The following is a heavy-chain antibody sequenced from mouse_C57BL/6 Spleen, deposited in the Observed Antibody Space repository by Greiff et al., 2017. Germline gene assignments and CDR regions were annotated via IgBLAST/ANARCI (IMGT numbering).Heavy chain of an antibody. CDR2: INYDGSST. D-gene: IGHD1-1*01. CDR1: GFTFSDYY. CDR3: SREVTTVPESYLGC. V-gene: IGHV5-16*01. Sequence: EVKVVESAGGLVQPGSSMILSCTAPGFTFSDYYMAWVRQVPEKGLEWVANINYDGSSTYYLDSLKSRFIISRDNAKNILYLQMSSLKSEDTATYYCSREVTTVPESYLGCWAHGATLTDSS. J-gene: IGHJ2*01.